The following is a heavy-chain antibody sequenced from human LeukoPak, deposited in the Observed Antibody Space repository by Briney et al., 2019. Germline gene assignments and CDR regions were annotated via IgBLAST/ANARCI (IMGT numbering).Heavy chain of an antibody. J-gene: IGHJ4*02. CDR2: IKQDGSEK. V-gene: IGHV3-7*04. Sequence: GGSLRLSCAASGFTFSSYWMSWVRRAPGKGLEWVANIKQDGSEKYYVDSVKGRFTISRDNAKNSLYLQMNSLRAEDTAVYYCARNYYYGSGSYYSSDFDYWGQGTLVTVSS. D-gene: IGHD3-10*01. CDR3: ARNYYYGSGSYYSSDFDY. CDR1: GFTFSSYW.